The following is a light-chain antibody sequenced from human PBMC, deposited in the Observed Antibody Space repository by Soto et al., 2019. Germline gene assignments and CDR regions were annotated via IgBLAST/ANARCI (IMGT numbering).Light chain of an antibody. CDR3: QLYGRSRT. Sequence: EIGLTQSPGTLSLSPGERATLSCRASQSVSNDLAWYQQKPGQAPRLLIYGASSRAVGIPDRFSGSGSGTYFTLTISRLEPEDCAVYYCQLYGRSRTFGQGTKVEIK. J-gene: IGKJ1*01. CDR2: GAS. V-gene: IGKV3-20*01. CDR1: QSVSND.